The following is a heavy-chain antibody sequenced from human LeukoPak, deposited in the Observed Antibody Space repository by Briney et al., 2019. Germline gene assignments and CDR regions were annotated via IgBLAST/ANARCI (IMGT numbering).Heavy chain of an antibody. Sequence: SETLSLTCAVSGDSFSSHYWTWIRQPPGKGLEWIGYISYIGSTNYNPSLKSRVTISIDTSKNQFSLKLSSVTAAGTAVYYCARDLATVTKGFDIWGQGTMVSVSS. J-gene: IGHJ3*02. V-gene: IGHV4-59*11. CDR3: ARDLATVTKGFDI. CDR1: GDSFSSHY. D-gene: IGHD4-17*01. CDR2: ISYIGST.